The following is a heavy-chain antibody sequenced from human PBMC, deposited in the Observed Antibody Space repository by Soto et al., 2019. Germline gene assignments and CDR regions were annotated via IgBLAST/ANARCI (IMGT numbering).Heavy chain of an antibody. CDR1: GGSITSYY. D-gene: IGHD2-15*01. J-gene: IGHJ5*02. CDR3: ARDRDYCSGGSCYRNWFDP. V-gene: IGHV4-59*01. Sequence: QVQLQESGPGLVKPSETLSLTCTVSGGSITSYYWSWIRQPPGKGLEWIGYIYYSGATTYHPSLKSRVTMSVDTSKNQFSLKLTSVTAADTAVYYCARDRDYCSGGSCYRNWFDPWGQGTLVTVSS. CDR2: IYYSGAT.